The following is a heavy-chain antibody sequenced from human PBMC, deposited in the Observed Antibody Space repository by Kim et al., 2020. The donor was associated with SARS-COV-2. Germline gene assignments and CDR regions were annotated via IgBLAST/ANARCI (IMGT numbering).Heavy chain of an antibody. CDR1: GYTFTNFG. Sequence: ASVKVSCKASGYTFTNFGFSWVRQAPGQGPEWMGWISANNGDTNFTQKFQGRVTFTTETSTSTAFMEPRSLRSEDSAIYYCATELVPGITPRFEPWGQGTLVTVSS. D-gene: IGHD1-20*01. V-gene: IGHV1-18*01. CDR2: ISANNGDT. CDR3: ATELVPGITPRFEP. J-gene: IGHJ5*02.